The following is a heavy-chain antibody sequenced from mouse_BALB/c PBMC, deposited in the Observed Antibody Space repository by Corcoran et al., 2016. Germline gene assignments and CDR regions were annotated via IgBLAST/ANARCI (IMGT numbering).Heavy chain of an antibody. CDR3: ARAMDDYDGGAWFAY. J-gene: IGHJ3*01. CDR2: IDPFNGGT. D-gene: IGHD2-4*01. V-gene: IGHV1S135*01. CDR1: GYSFTSYY. Sequence: EIQLQQSGPELMKPGASVKISCKASGYSFTSYYMHWVKQSHGKSLEWIGYIDPFNGGTSYNQKFKGKATLTVDKSSSTDYMHLSSLTSEDSAVYYCARAMDDYDGGAWFAYWGQGTLVTVSA.